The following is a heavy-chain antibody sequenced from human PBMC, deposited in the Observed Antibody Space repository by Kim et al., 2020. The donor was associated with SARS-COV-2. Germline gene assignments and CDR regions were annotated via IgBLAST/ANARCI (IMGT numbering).Heavy chain of an antibody. D-gene: IGHD3-10*01. CDR2: T. J-gene: IGHJ6*02. V-gene: IGHV3-23*01. CDR3: AKNMNNRGSVV. Sequence: TNYTDSVKGRFTNTRDNSKNTLYLHMNSLRAEDTAVYYCAKNMNNRGSVVWGQETTVTVSS.